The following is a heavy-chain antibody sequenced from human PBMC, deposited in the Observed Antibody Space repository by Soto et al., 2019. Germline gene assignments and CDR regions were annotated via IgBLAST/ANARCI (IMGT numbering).Heavy chain of an antibody. CDR3: ARQGYCSSTSCYYYYGMDV. CDR1: GYSFTSYW. D-gene: IGHD2-2*01. J-gene: IGHJ6*02. CDR2: IDPSDSYT. V-gene: IGHV5-10-1*01. Sequence: GESLKISCKGSGYSFTSYWISWVRQMPEKGLEWMGRIDPSDSYTNYSPSFQGHVTISADKSISTAYLQWSSLKASDTAMYYCARQGYCSSTSCYYYYGMDVWGQGTTVTVSS.